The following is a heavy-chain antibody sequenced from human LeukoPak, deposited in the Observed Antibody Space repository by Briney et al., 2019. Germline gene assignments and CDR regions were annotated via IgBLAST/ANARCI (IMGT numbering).Heavy chain of an antibody. CDR3: ARDLSAAFDF. J-gene: IGHJ4*02. V-gene: IGHV3-33*08. D-gene: IGHD6-19*01. CDR2: LVYDERI. CDR1: GFPFSSYG. Sequence: GGSLRLSCAASGFPFSSYGMHWVRQAPGKGLEWVARLVYDERIDYANSVKGRFSISRDNSKNTLFLDMSDLRVEDTAVNYCARDLSAAFDFWGQGVLVTVSS.